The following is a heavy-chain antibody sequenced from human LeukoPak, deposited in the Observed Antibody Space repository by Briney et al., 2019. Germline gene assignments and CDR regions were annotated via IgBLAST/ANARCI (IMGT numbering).Heavy chain of an antibody. J-gene: IGHJ4*02. CDR2: ISFDGSNK. Sequence: GGSLGLSCAASGFTFSSYAMHWVRQAPGKGLEWVAIISFDGSNKDYADSIKGRFTVSRDNSKNTLYLQMNSLRTEDTAVYFCAKERISPAGTYDYCGQGTLVTVSS. D-gene: IGHD6-13*01. CDR1: GFTFSSYA. CDR3: AKERISPAGTYDY. V-gene: IGHV3-30*04.